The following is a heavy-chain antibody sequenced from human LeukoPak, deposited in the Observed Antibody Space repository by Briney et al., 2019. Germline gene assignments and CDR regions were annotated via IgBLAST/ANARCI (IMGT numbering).Heavy chain of an antibody. V-gene: IGHV1-2*02. J-gene: IGHJ6*02. CDR3: ARDRVVVVPAATRSSHYYYYGMDV. CDR1: GYTFTGYY. CDR2: INPNSGGT. D-gene: IGHD2-2*01. Sequence: GASVKVSCKASGYTFTGYYMHWVRQAPGQGLEWMGWINPNSGGTNYAQKFQGRVTMTSDTSISTAYMELSRLRSDDTAVYYCARDRVVVVPAATRSSHYYYYGMDVWGQGTTVTVSS.